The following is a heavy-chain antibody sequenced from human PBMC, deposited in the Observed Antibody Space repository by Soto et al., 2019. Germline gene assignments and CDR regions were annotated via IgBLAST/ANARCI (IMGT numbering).Heavy chain of an antibody. D-gene: IGHD2-21*02. CDR3: ARESGDWPLNWFDP. Sequence: SLRLSCAASGFNFSNHWMHWVRQRPAEGLVWVSRITSDGKSKAYAESVKGRFAISRDNAKNTLYLQMNGLTAEDTAVYYCARESGDWPLNWFDPWGQGTLVTVSS. V-gene: IGHV3-74*01. J-gene: IGHJ5*02. CDR2: ITSDGKSK. CDR1: GFNFSNHW.